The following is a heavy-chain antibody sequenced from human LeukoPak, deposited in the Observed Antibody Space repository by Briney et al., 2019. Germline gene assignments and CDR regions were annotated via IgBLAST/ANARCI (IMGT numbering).Heavy chain of an antibody. D-gene: IGHD5-12*01. CDR2: MNPNSGNT. CDR1: GYTFTSYD. V-gene: IGHV1-8*01. CDR3: ARFRARKWLRPPVSYYYGMDV. J-gene: IGHJ6*02. Sequence: ASVKVSCKASGYTFTSYDINWVRQATGQGLEWMGWMNPNSGNTGYAQKFQGRVTMTRNTSISTAYMELSSLRSEDTAVYYCARFRARKWLRPPVSYYYGMDVWGQGTTVTVSS.